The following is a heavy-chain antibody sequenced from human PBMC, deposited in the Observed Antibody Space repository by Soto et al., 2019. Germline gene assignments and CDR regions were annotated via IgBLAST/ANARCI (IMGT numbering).Heavy chain of an antibody. CDR1: GDSISSSES. D-gene: IGHD1-20*01. CDR2: IHHSGPT. V-gene: IGHV4-4*02. Sequence: QVQLQESGPGLVKPSGTLSLNCKVSGDSISSSESWSWVRQPPGKGVEWIAEIHHSGPTNYNPSLQSRVTITVDKSKNQISLRLSTVTAADTAVYYCARGGITAVRNYYFDHWGQGTLVTVSS. J-gene: IGHJ4*02. CDR3: ARGGITAVRNYYFDH.